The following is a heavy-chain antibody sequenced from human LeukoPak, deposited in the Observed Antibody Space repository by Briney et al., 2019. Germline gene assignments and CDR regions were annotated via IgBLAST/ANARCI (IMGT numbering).Heavy chain of an antibody. D-gene: IGHD3-22*01. V-gene: IGHV1-69*13. Sequence: SVKVPCKASGGTFSSYAISWVRQAPGQGLEWMGGIIPIFGTANYAQKFQGRVTITADESTSTAYMELSSLRSEDTAVYYCARAPYPDYYDSSGPFDYWGQGTLVTVSS. CDR1: GGTFSSYA. CDR2: IIPIFGTA. J-gene: IGHJ4*02. CDR3: ARAPYPDYYDSSGPFDY.